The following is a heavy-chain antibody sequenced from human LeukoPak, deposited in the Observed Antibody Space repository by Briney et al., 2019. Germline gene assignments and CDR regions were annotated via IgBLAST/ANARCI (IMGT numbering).Heavy chain of an antibody. D-gene: IGHD1-26*01. Sequence: PSETLSLTCTVSGGSISSYYWSWIRRPPGKGLEWIGYIYYSGSTNYNPSLKSRVTISVDTSKNQFSLKLSSVTAADTAVYYCARDSYSGSRDNWYFDLWGRGTLVTVSS. CDR3: ARDSYSGSRDNWYFDL. CDR1: GGSISSYY. J-gene: IGHJ2*01. V-gene: IGHV4-59*01. CDR2: IYYSGST.